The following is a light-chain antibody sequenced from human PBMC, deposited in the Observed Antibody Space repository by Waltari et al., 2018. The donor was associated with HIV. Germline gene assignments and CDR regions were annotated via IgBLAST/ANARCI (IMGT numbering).Light chain of an antibody. Sequence: DIQLTQYPSSLSDSVGATVTIHCRASQSISSYLNWYQQKPRKAPKLLIYAASSLQSGVPSRFSGSGSGTDFTLTISSLQPEDFATYYCQQSYSTPLYTFGQGTKLESK. V-gene: IGKV1-39*01. CDR2: AAS. CDR1: QSISSY. J-gene: IGKJ2*01. CDR3: QQSYSTPLYT.